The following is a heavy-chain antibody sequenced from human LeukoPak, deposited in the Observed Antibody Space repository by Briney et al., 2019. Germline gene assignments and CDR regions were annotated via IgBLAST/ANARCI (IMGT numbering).Heavy chain of an antibody. CDR2: IKPDESEK. V-gene: IGHV3-7*03. D-gene: IGHD6-19*01. CDR3: AKDSNGWYQRGSNYFDY. CDR1: GFTFSNYW. J-gene: IGHJ4*02. Sequence: PTGGSLRLSCAASGFTFSNYWMTWVRQAPGKGLEWVANIKPDESEKYYVGSVKGRFTISRDNAKNSLYLQMNSLRAEDTAVYYCAKDSNGWYQRGSNYFDYWGQGTLVTVSS.